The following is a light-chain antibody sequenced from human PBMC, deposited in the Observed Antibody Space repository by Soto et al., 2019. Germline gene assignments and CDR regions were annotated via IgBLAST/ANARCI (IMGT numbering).Light chain of an antibody. CDR3: QVWDSSRDHVV. J-gene: IGLJ2*01. CDR1: NIGSKT. V-gene: IGLV3-21*02. Sequence: SYELTQPPSVSAAPGQTARIPCGGNNIGSKTVHWYQQMPGQAPVLVIYDDGDRPSGIPERFSGANSGNTATLTINRVEAGDEADYYCQVWDSSRDHVVFGGGTKVTVL. CDR2: DDG.